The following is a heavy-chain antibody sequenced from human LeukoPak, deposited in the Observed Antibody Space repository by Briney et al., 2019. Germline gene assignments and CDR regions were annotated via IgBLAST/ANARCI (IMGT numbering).Heavy chain of an antibody. CDR2: IYYSGST. J-gene: IGHJ5*02. CDR1: GGSISSYY. CDR3: ARDRGSSWSGWFDP. Sequence: SETLSLTCTVSGGSISSYYWSWIQQPPGKGLEWIGYIYYSGSTNYNPSLKSRVTISVDTSKNQFSLKLSSVTAADTAVYYCARDRGSSWSGWFDPWGQGTLVTVSS. D-gene: IGHD6-13*01. V-gene: IGHV4-59*01.